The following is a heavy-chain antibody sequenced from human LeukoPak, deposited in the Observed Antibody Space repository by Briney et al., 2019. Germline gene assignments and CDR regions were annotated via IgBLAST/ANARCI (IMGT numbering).Heavy chain of an antibody. CDR3: ARSAYAVAGTYFYYGMDV. V-gene: IGHV1-2*02. D-gene: IGHD6-19*01. Sequence: EASVNVSCKASGYTFTDYYMLWVRQAPGQGLEWMVWINPKSGGTNYAQRFQGRVTMTSDTSTSTAYMELSRLRSDDTAVYYCARSAYAVAGTYFYYGMDVWGQGTTVTVSS. CDR2: INPKSGGT. CDR1: GYTFTDYY. J-gene: IGHJ6*02.